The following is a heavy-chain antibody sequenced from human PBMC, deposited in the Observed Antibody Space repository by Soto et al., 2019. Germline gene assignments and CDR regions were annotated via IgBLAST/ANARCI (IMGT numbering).Heavy chain of an antibody. J-gene: IGHJ3*02. Sequence: QVQLQESGPGLVKPSDTLSLICAVSGYSISSSNWWGWIRQPPGKGLEWIGNIYYSGNAYYNPSLKSRVTMSVDTSKNQSSLKLTSVTAVDTAVYYCARGDYAKAFDIWGQGTTVTVSS. V-gene: IGHV4-28*03. CDR2: IYYSGNA. CDR3: ARGDYAKAFDI. CDR1: GYSISSSNW. D-gene: IGHD2-2*01.